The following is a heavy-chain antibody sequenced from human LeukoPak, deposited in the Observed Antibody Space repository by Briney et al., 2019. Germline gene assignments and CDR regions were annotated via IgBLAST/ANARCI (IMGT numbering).Heavy chain of an antibody. CDR2: IYYSGST. Sequence: PSETLSLTCAVSGGSLSGYYWGWIRQPPGKGLEWIGSIYYSGSTYYNPSLKSRVTLSVDTSKNQFSLKLSSVTAADTAVYYCASGDYYYMDVWGKGPRSPSP. J-gene: IGHJ6*03. V-gene: IGHV4-39*01. CDR1: GGSLSGYY. CDR3: ASGDYYYMDV.